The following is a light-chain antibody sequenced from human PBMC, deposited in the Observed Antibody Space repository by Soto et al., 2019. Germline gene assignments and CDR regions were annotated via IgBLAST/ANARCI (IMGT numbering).Light chain of an antibody. J-gene: IGLJ1*01. CDR1: SSDVGAYNS. CDR2: KGT. Sequence: QSVLAQPASVSGSPGQSVTISCTGTSSDVGAYNSVSWYQQHPDKAPQLMIYKGTQRPSGVSNRFSGSTSGNAASLTISGLQAGYEADYFCCSSAPKSTYVFGTGTKVTVL. CDR3: CSSAPKSTYV. V-gene: IGLV2-23*01.